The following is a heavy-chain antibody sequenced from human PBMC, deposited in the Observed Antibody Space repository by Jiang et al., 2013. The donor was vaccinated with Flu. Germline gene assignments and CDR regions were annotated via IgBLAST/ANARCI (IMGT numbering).Heavy chain of an antibody. V-gene: IGHV3-23*01. CDR2: ISGSGDNT. J-gene: IGHJ2*01. D-gene: IGHD3-10*01. CDR1: GFTFSTYA. Sequence: GLVQPGGSLRLSCAASGFTFSTYAMTWVRQAPGKGLEWVSGISGSGDNTYYADSVKGRFTISRDNSKNTLYLQVSGLRVEDTAVYYCAKTFMIGGVINWYFDLWGRGTLVTVSS. CDR3: AKTFMIGGVINWYFDL.